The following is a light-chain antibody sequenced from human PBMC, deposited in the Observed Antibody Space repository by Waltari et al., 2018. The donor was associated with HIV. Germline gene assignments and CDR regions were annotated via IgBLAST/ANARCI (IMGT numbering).Light chain of an antibody. CDR1: NSNIGSNT. V-gene: IGLV1-44*01. CDR2: NND. Sequence: QSVLTQPPSASGTPGQRVTISCSGRNSNIGSNTVNWYQQLPGTAPTLLIYNNDQRPSGVPDRFSGSKSGTSASLAISGLQSEDEAAYFCAAWDDSLNAHVLFGGGTKLTVL. CDR3: AAWDDSLNAHVL. J-gene: IGLJ2*01.